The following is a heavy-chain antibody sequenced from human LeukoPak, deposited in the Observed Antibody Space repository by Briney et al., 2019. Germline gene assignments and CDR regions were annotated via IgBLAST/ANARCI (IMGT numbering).Heavy chain of an antibody. J-gene: IGHJ5*02. Sequence: SVKVSCKASGGTFSSYAISWVRQAPGQGLEWMGGIIPIFGTANYAQKFQGRVTITADESTSTAYMELSSLRSEDTAVYYCARGGIARYNWFDPWGQGTLVTVSS. V-gene: IGHV1-69*13. D-gene: IGHD1-14*01. CDR3: ARGGIARYNWFDP. CDR1: GGTFSSYA. CDR2: IIPIFGTA.